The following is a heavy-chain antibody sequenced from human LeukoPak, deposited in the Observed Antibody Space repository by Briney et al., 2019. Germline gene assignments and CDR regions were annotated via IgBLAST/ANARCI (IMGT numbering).Heavy chain of an antibody. Sequence: PAGSLRFSCAASGFTFSSYGMHWVRQAPGKGLEGVAFIRYDGSNKYYADSVKGRFTISRDNSKNTLYLQMNSLRAEDTAVYYCAKDPIRIGAAIQISAYYFDYWGQGTLVTVSS. CDR2: IRYDGSNK. CDR3: AKDPIRIGAAIQISAYYFDY. D-gene: IGHD6-13*01. CDR1: GFTFSSYG. V-gene: IGHV3-30*02. J-gene: IGHJ4*02.